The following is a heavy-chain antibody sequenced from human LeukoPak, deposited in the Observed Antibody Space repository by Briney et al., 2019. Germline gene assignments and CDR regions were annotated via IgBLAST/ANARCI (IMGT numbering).Heavy chain of an antibody. CDR2: ISRDSAFV. V-gene: IGHV3-21*01. D-gene: IGHD6-6*01. CDR3: ARDDASTARASGMDV. CDR1: GFTFSAYD. Sequence: GASLRLSCAASGFTFSAYDMNWVRQAPGKGLEWVTFISRDSAFVYYADSVKRRLTISRDNAKNSLYLQMESLRGEDTAVYYCARDDASTARASGMDVWGIGTTVTVSS. J-gene: IGHJ6*04.